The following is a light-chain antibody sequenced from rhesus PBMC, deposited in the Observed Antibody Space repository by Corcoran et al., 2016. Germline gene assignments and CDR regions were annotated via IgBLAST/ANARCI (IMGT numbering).Light chain of an antibody. J-gene: IGKJ4*01. V-gene: IGKV3-35*01. Sequence: EIVLTQSPATLSLSPGERATLSCRASPSVSSSLAWYQQKPGQAPRLLIYDASSKAHGIPDRFSGSGSGTDFTLTLSSLEPEDGGVYYCQQYSNWPPLTFGGGTKVELK. CDR2: DAS. CDR1: PSVSSS. CDR3: QQYSNWPPLT.